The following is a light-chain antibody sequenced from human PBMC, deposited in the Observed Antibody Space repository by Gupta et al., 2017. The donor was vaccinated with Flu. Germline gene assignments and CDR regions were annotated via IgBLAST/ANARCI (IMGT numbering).Light chain of an antibody. CDR3: QQYGSSPQT. CDR1: QSVSSSY. Sequence: GTLSLSSGERATLSCRASQSVSSSYLAWYQQKPGQAPRLLIYGASSRATGIPDRFSGSGSGTDFTLTISRLEPEDFAVYYCQQYGSSPQTFGQGTKLEIK. J-gene: IGKJ2*01. CDR2: GAS. V-gene: IGKV3-20*01.